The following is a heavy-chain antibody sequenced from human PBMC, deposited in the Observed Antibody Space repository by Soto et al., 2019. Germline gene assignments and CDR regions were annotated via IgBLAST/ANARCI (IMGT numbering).Heavy chain of an antibody. J-gene: IGHJ6*03. CDR2: IYWDDDK. CDR1: GFSLSTSGVG. CDR3: AHSPPTEYYYYYYYMDV. V-gene: IGHV2-5*02. Sequence: SGPTLVKPTQTLTLTCTFSGFSLSTSGVGVGWIRQPPGKALEWLALIYWDDDKRYSPSLKSRLTITKDTSKNQVVLTMTNMDPVDTATYYCAHSPPTEYYYYYYYMDVWGKGTTVTVSS.